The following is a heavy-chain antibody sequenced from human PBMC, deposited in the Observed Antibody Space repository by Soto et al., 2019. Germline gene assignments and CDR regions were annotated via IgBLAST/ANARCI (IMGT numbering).Heavy chain of an antibody. Sequence: SETLSLTCTVSGGSISSYYWSWIRQPPGKGLEWIGYIYYSGSTNYNPSLKSRVTISVDTSKNQFSLKLSSVTAADTAVYYCARGLPFIAARRGYYYYGMDVWGQGTTVTVSS. V-gene: IGHV4-59*01. CDR1: GGSISSYY. CDR3: ARGLPFIAARRGYYYYGMDV. J-gene: IGHJ6*02. CDR2: IYYSGST. D-gene: IGHD6-6*01.